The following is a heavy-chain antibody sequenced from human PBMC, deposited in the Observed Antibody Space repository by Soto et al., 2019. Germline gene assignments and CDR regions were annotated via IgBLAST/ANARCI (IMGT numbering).Heavy chain of an antibody. J-gene: IGHJ6*03. V-gene: IGHV6-1*01. CDR1: GDSVSSNSAA. CDR2: TYYRSRWYN. Sequence: SQTLSLTCAISGDSVSSNSAAWNWIRRSPSGGLEWLGRTYYRSRWYNDYAVSVRSRITINPDTSKNQFSLQLTSVTPEDAAVYYCARGSWDDVSGHYYMDVWDKGTTVTVSS. D-gene: IGHD1-1*01. CDR3: ARGSWDDVSGHYYMDV.